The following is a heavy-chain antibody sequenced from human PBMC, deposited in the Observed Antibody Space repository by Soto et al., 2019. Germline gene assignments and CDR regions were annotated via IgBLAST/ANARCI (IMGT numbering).Heavy chain of an antibody. D-gene: IGHD2-15*01. CDR1: GFTFSSYW. V-gene: IGHV3-74*01. CDR2: INSDGSSK. Sequence: EVQLVESGGGLVQPGGSLRLSCAASGFTFSSYWMNWFRQAPGKGLVWVPRINSDGSSKSYADSVKGRFTISRDNAKNTLYLQMNSLRAEDTAVYYCVRTSLVVAAATREDYWGQGTLVTVSS. J-gene: IGHJ4*02. CDR3: VRTSLVVAAATREDY.